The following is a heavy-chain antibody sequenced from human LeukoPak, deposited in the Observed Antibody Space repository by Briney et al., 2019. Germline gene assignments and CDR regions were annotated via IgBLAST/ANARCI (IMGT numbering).Heavy chain of an antibody. D-gene: IGHD1-14*01. V-gene: IGHV1-69*02. CDR2: VVPILGLS. Sequence: SVKVSCKASGGTFSTNTINWVRQAPGQGLEWMGRVVPILGLSKNAQNFQGRVTITADTSTSTAYMELSSLRFEDTAMYYCASGREPSFDYYYYYMDVWGKGTTVTVSS. CDR1: GGTFSTNT. J-gene: IGHJ6*03. CDR3: ASGREPSFDYYYYYMDV.